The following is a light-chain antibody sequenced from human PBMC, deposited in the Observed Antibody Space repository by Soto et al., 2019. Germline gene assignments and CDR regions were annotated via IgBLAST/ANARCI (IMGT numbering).Light chain of an antibody. Sequence: IVLTQSRGTLSLSPGERATLSCRASQSVSSSYLAWYQQKPGQAPRLLIYGASSRATGIPDRFSGSGSGTDFTLTISRLEPEDFAVYYCQQYGSSLGVTFGGGTKVDIK. V-gene: IGKV3-20*01. CDR1: QSVSSSY. CDR3: QQYGSSLGVT. J-gene: IGKJ4*01. CDR2: GAS.